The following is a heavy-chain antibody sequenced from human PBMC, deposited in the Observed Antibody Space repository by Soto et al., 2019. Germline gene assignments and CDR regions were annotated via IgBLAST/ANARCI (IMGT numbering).Heavy chain of an antibody. Sequence: ASVKVSCKASGGTFSSYAISWVRQAPGQGLEWMGGIIPIFGTANYAQKFQGRVTITADESTSTAYMELSSLRSEDTAVYYCGGIAAAGHYYYYGMDVWGQGTTVTVSS. CDR1: GGTFSSYA. CDR2: IIPIFGTA. V-gene: IGHV1-69*13. D-gene: IGHD6-13*01. CDR3: GGIAAAGHYYYYGMDV. J-gene: IGHJ6*02.